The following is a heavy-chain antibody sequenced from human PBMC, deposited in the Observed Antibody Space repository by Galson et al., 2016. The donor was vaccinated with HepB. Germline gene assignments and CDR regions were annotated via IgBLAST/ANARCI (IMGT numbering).Heavy chain of an antibody. D-gene: IGHD3-3*01. J-gene: IGHJ6*02. CDR2: IFHSGST. V-gene: IGHV4-30-2*01. CDR1: GGSITSGGYS. CDR3: ARGGAHDFWSGYYPPHYYGMDV. Sequence: TLSLTCAVSGGSITSGGYSWSWIRQPPGKGLEWIGYIFHSGSTYYSPSLKSRVTISGDRSKNQFSLKLISVTAADTAVYYCARGGAHDFWSGYYPPHYYGMDVWGRGTMVTV.